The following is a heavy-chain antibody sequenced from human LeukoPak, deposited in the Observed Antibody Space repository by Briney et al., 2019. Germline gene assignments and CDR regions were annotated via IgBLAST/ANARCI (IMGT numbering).Heavy chain of an antibody. Sequence: GASVKVSCKASGYTFTAYYMHWVRQAPGQGLEWMGWIKCDSGGTEYSRNYRGRVTMTRDTSISTAYMELTRLTSDDTAVYCCVGSNWAAGAAFDSWGQGTQVTVSS. J-gene: IGHJ4*02. D-gene: IGHD6-13*01. CDR3: VGSNWAAGAAFDS. CDR1: GYTFTAYY. CDR2: IKCDSGGT. V-gene: IGHV1-2*02.